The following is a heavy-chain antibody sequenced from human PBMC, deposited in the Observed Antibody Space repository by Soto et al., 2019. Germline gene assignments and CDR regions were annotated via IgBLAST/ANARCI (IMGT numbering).Heavy chain of an antibody. Sequence: SETLSLTCAVYGGSFSGYYWSWIRQPPGKGLEWIGEINHSGSTNYNPSLKSRVTISVDTSKNQFSLKLSSVTAADTAVYYCARLVAAAYFYYYGMDVWGQGTTVTVSS. V-gene: IGHV4-34*01. CDR2: INHSGST. D-gene: IGHD6-13*01. J-gene: IGHJ6*02. CDR1: GGSFSGYY. CDR3: ARLVAAAYFYYYGMDV.